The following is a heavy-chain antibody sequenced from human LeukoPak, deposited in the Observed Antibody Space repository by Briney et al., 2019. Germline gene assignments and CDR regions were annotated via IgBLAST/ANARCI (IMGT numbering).Heavy chain of an antibody. CDR1: GYTFTSYD. CDR2: MNPNSGNT. D-gene: IGHD2-2*01. CDR3: ARGYCSSTSCYSEYFQH. J-gene: IGHJ1*01. V-gene: IGHV1-8*03. Sequence: ASVRVSCKASGYTFTSYDINWVRQATGQGLEWMGWMNPNSGNTGYAQKFQGRVTITRNTSISTAYMELSSLRSEDTAVYYCARGYCSSTSCYSEYFQHWGQGTLVTVSS.